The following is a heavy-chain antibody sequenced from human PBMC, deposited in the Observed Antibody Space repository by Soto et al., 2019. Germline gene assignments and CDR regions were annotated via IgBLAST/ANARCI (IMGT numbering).Heavy chain of an antibody. D-gene: IGHD2-15*01. V-gene: IGHV1-18*01. Sequence: QVQLVQSGAEVKKPGASVKVSCKASGYTFTSYGISWVRQAPGQGLEWMGWISAYNGNTNYAQKLQGRVTMTTDTATSTAYMGMRSLRSDDTAVYYCARDHASYCSGGSCYPSYYYYGMDVWGQGTTVTVSS. CDR2: ISAYNGNT. CDR3: ARDHASYCSGGSCYPSYYYYGMDV. CDR1: GYTFTSYG. J-gene: IGHJ6*02.